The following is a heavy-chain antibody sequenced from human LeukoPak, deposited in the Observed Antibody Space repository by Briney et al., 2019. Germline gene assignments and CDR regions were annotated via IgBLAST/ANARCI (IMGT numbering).Heavy chain of an antibody. J-gene: IGHJ4*02. CDR2: MNPNSGNT. V-gene: IGHV1-8*01. Sequence: GASVKVSCKASGYTFTSYDINWVRQATGQGLEWMGWMNPNSGNTGYAQKFQGRVTMTRNTSISTAYKELSSLRSEDTAVYYCASFSSGWYVYWGQGTLVTVSS. CDR3: ASFSSGWYVY. CDR1: GYTFTSYD. D-gene: IGHD6-19*01.